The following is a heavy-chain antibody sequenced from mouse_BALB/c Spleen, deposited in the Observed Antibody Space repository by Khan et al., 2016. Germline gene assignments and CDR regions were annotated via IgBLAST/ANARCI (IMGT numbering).Heavy chain of an antibody. J-gene: IGHJ2*01. CDR3: YYGSSYYFDY. CDR2: INPSTGYT. V-gene: IGHV1-7*01. CDR1: GYTFTSYW. Sequence: QVQLKQSGAELAKPGASVKMSCKASGYTFTSYWMHWVKQRPGQGLEWIGYINPSTGYTEYNQKFKDKATLTADKSSSTAYLQLRSLTSEDSAVYYCYYGSSYYFDYWGQGTTLTVSS. D-gene: IGHD1-1*01.